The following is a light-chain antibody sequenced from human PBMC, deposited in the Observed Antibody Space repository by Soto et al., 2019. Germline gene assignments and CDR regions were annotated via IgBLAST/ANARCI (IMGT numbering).Light chain of an antibody. CDR2: GAS. Sequence: IVMTHSPATLSVSAGESATLSFRASQSISTNLAWYQQKPGQAPRLLIYGASTRATGLPARFIGSGSGTEFTLTISSLQSEDFALYYCHQYENWPQTFGQGTKVDI. V-gene: IGKV3-15*01. CDR1: QSISTN. J-gene: IGKJ1*01. CDR3: HQYENWPQT.